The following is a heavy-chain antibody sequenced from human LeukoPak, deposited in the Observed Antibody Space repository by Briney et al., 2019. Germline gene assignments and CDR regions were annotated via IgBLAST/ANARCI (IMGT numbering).Heavy chain of an antibody. CDR1: GLTFCNYG. CDR3: AKMQGYFDY. V-gene: IGHV3-23*01. CDR2: ITGDGTTT. J-gene: IGHJ4*02. Sequence: GGALRLSCGASGLTFCNYGMSWVRQAPGKGLQWGSAITGDGTTTFYADSVKGRFTISRDNSKNMLYLQMSSLRAEDTAIYYWAKMQGYFDYWGQGTLVPVSS.